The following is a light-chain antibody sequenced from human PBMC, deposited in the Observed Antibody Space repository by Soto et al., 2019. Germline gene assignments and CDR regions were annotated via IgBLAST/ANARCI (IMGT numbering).Light chain of an antibody. CDR2: GAS. V-gene: IGKV3-20*01. CDR1: QSISSN. J-gene: IGKJ1*01. Sequence: IVLTQSPCTLALSPGERATLSCRASQSISSNLAWYQQKPGQAPRLLIYGASSRATGIPDRFSGSGSGTDFTLTISRLEPEDFAVYHCQQYGSSLPTFGQGTKVDIK. CDR3: QQYGSSLPT.